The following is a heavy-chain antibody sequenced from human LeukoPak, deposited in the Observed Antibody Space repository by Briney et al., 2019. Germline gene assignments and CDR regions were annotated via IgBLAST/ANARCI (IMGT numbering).Heavy chain of an antibody. Sequence: GGSLRLSCAASGLTFSSYWMSWARHAPGKGLEWAANIKRDGSEKYYVDSVKGRFTISRDNAENSLYLQMNSLRAEDTAVYYCARARDYGSGKANAFDIWGQGTMVTVSS. J-gene: IGHJ3*02. D-gene: IGHD3-10*01. V-gene: IGHV3-7*05. CDR1: GLTFSSYW. CDR2: IKRDGSEK. CDR3: ARARDYGSGKANAFDI.